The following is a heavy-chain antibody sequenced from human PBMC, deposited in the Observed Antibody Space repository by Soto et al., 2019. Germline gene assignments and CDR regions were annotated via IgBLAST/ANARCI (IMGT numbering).Heavy chain of an antibody. D-gene: IGHD5-12*01. CDR2: IYDSGRT. V-gene: IGHV4-59*08. CDR1: GGSISSYY. J-gene: IGHJ5*02. Sequence: QVQLQESGPGLVTPSETLSLTCTVSGGSISSYYWSWIRQPPGKGLEWIGYIYDSGRTNYHPSLERGATKPVDTSKNQSPLRLSSVTAADTAVFYCARRRDGYNGHWCDAWGQGTLVTVCS. CDR3: ARRRDGYNGHWCDA.